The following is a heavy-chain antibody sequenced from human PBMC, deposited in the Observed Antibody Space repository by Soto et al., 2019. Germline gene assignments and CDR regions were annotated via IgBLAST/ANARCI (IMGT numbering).Heavy chain of an antibody. Sequence: GGSLRLSCAASGFTFSSYAMHWVRQAPGKGLEYVSAISSNGGSTYYANSVKGRFTISRDNSKNTLYLQMGSLRAEDMAVYYCAREGVDSSSAPIDAFDIWGQGTMVTVSS. CDR1: GFTFSSYA. J-gene: IGHJ3*02. CDR3: AREGVDSSSAPIDAFDI. V-gene: IGHV3-64*01. D-gene: IGHD6-6*01. CDR2: ISSNGGST.